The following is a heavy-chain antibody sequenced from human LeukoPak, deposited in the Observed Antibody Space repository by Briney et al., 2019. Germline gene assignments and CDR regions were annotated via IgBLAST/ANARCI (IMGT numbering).Heavy chain of an antibody. J-gene: IGHJ5*02. CDR3: ARGRPWFDP. Sequence: SETLSLTCAVCGGSFSGYYWSWIRQPPGKGLEWIGEINHSGSTNYNPPLKSRVTISVDTSKNQFSLKLSSVTAADTAVCYCARGRPWFDPWGQGTLVTVSS. CDR2: INHSGST. CDR1: GGSFSGYY. V-gene: IGHV4-34*01.